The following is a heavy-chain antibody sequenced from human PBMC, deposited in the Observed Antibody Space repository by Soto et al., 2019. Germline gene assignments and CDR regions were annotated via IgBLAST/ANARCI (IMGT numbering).Heavy chain of an antibody. CDR2: IYYSGST. D-gene: IGHD3-22*01. CDR3: ARVGPTVSYYYDSNGYGPRGHAFDI. V-gene: IGHV4-61*01. J-gene: IGHJ3*02. Sequence: PSETLSLTCTVSGGSVSSGSYYWSWIRQPPGKGLEWIGYIYYSGSTNYNPSLKSRVTISVDTSKNQFSLKLSSVTAADTAVYYCARVGPTVSYYYDSNGYGPRGHAFDIWGQGTMXTVSS. CDR1: GGSVSSGSYY.